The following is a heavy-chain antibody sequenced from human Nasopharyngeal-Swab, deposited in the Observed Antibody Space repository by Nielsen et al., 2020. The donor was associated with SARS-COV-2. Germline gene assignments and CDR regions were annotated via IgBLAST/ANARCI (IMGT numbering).Heavy chain of an antibody. CDR1: GYSFSHYG. V-gene: IGHV3-30*03. Sequence: GGSLRLSCAASGYSFSHYGMHWVRQAPGKGLEWVAVITHEGRSNFYADSVKGRFTISRDNSTLYLQMNSLRAEDTAVYYCARWNNRGAGGNYGMDVWGQGTTVTVSS. D-gene: IGHD2/OR15-2a*01. J-gene: IGHJ6*02. CDR3: ARWNNRGAGGNYGMDV. CDR2: ITHEGRSN.